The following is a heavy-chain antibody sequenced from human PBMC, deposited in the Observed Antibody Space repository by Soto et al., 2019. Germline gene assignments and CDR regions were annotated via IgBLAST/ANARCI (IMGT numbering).Heavy chain of an antibody. V-gene: IGHV4-31*03. CDR2: IYYSGST. J-gene: IGHJ1*01. CDR3: ARAPLN. Sequence: QVHLQESGPGLLKPSQTLSLTCTVSGASISSGGYYWTWIRQHPGKGLEWIGYIYYSGSTYSNPSLKSRVTISIDTSKTQSSLKLSSVTAADTAVYYCARAPLNWGQGTLVTVSS. CDR1: GASISSGGYY.